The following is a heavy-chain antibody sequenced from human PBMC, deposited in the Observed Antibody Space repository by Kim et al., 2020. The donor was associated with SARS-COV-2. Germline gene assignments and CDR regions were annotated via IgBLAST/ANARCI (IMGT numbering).Heavy chain of an antibody. D-gene: IGHD2-15*01. Sequence: ASVKVSCKASGYTFTSYSMHWVRQAPGQGLEWMGIINTSGGNTTYAQRFPGRFTISMDTSTSTAYLQLSSLKSEDTAVYYCARDRVAVRPGSTLCYDYY. V-gene: IGHV1-46*01. J-gene: IGHJ6*03. CDR2: INTSGGNT. CDR3: ARDRVAVRPGSTLCYDYY. CDR1: GYTFTSYS.